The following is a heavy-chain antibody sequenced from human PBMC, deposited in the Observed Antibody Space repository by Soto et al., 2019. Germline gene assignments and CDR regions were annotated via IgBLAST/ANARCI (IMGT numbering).Heavy chain of an antibody. CDR3: AREPRYNWNRGWLDP. CDR2: IIPIFGTA. CDR1: GGTFSSYA. D-gene: IGHD1-20*01. J-gene: IGHJ5*02. Sequence: SVKVSCKASGGTFSSYAISWVRQAPGQGLEWMGGIIPIFGTANYAQKFQGRVTITADKSTSTAYMELSSLRSEDTAVYYCAREPRYNWNRGWLDPWGQGTLVTVYS. V-gene: IGHV1-69*06.